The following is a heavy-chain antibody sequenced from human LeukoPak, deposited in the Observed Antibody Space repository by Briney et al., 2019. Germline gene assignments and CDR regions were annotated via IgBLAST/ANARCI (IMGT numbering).Heavy chain of an antibody. Sequence: PSETLSLTCTVSGRSISSGSYYWSWIRQPAGKGLEGIGRIYTSESTHYNPSPKSRVTISVDTSKNQFSLKLSSVTVADTAVYYCARRRRYSGSYYAYWGQGTMVTVSS. J-gene: IGHJ3*01. CDR2: IYTSEST. CDR1: GRSISSGSYY. CDR3: ARRRRYSGSYYAY. V-gene: IGHV4-61*02. D-gene: IGHD1-26*01.